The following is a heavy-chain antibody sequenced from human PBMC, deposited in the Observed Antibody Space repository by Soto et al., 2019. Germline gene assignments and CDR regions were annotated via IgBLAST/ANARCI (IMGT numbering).Heavy chain of an antibody. CDR1: GYTFTTFG. D-gene: IGHD6-6*01. J-gene: IGHJ5*02. V-gene: IGHV1-18*04. CDR3: ARDRVAARPGWFDP. CDR2: IGVYSGNT. Sequence: ASVKVSCKASGYTFTTFGINWVRQAPGEGLEWLGWIGVYSGNTNYAQRLQGRITMTTDTSTSTAYMELRSLRSDDTAVYYCARDRVAARPGWFDPWGQGTLVTVSS.